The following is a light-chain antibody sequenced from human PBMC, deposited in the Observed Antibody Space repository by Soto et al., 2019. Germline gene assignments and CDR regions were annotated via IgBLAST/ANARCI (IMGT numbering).Light chain of an antibody. V-gene: IGKV1-39*01. CDR1: QSITSY. CDR2: AAS. J-gene: IGKJ4*01. CDR3: QQSYSSPIT. Sequence: DIQMTQSPSSLSASVGDRVTITCRPSQSITSYLNWYQQKPGKSPKFLIHAASSLQSGVPSRFSGSVSRTDFTRTISSLKPEDFATYFCQQSYSSPITFGGGTKVEIK.